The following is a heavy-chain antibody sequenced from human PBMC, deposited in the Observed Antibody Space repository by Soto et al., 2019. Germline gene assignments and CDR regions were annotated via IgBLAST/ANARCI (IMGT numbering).Heavy chain of an antibody. CDR3: AKGAGYFDY. J-gene: IGHJ4*02. CDR2: IIPTLNVT. Sequence: QVQLVQSGAEVKPPGSSVKVSCKASGGAFISYTINWVRPAAGRRLEWMGRIIPTLNVTNYAQTFQGRVTITADKSTSTAYMELSSLRSEATAVYFSAKGAGYFDYWGQGTLVTVSS. V-gene: IGHV1-69*02. CDR1: GGAFISYT.